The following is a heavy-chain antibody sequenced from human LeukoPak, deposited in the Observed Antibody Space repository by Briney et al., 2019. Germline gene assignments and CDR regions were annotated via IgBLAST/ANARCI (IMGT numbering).Heavy chain of an antibody. J-gene: IGHJ3*02. Sequence: ASVKVPCKASGYTFTSYYMHWVRQAPGQGLEWMGIINPSGGSTSYAQKFQGRVTMTRDTSTSTVYMELSSLRSEDTAVYYCFTIFGVVTLDAFDIWGQGTMVTVSS. D-gene: IGHD3-3*01. CDR3: FTIFGVVTLDAFDI. CDR2: INPSGGST. V-gene: IGHV1-46*01. CDR1: GYTFTSYY.